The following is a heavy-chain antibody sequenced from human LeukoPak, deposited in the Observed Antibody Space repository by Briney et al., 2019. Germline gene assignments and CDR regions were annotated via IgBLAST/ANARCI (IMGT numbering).Heavy chain of an antibody. V-gene: IGHV3-23*01. CDR1: GFTFSSYA. Sequence: GGSLRLSCAASGFTFSSYAMSWVRQAPGKGLEWVSAISGSGGSTYYADSVKGRFTISRDNSKNTLYLQMNSLRAEDTAVYYCAKGLGYCSSTSCHRQPQWGQGTLVTVSS. D-gene: IGHD2-2*01. CDR2: ISGSGGST. J-gene: IGHJ4*02. CDR3: AKGLGYCSSTSCHRQPQ.